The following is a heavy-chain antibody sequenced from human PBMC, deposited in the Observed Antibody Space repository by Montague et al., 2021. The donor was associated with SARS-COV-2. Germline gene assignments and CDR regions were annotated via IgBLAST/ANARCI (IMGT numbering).Heavy chain of an antibody. V-gene: IGHV3-74*01. J-gene: IGHJ6*02. CDR2: INSDGSST. Sequence: SLRLSCAASGFTFSSYWMHWVRRAPGKGLVWVSRINSDGSSTSYADSVKGRFTISRDNAKNTLYLQMNSLRAEDTAGYYCARGLRYFDWLAYYGMDVWGQGTTVTVSS. D-gene: IGHD3-9*01. CDR3: ARGLRYFDWLAYYGMDV. CDR1: GFTFSSYW.